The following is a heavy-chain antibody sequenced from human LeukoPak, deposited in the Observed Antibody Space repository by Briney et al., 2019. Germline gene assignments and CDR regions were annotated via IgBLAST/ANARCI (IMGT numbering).Heavy chain of an antibody. J-gene: IGHJ6*02. V-gene: IGHV3-11*01. Sequence: GGTLRLSCAASGFTFSDFYMSWIRQAPGKGLEWVSYISSSGSTMYYADSVKGRFTISRDNAKNSLFLQMNSLRAEDTAVYFCARCFGAPYYYGMDVWGQGTTVTVSS. CDR2: ISSSGSTM. CDR3: ARCFGAPYYYGMDV. D-gene: IGHD3-16*01. CDR1: GFTFSDFY.